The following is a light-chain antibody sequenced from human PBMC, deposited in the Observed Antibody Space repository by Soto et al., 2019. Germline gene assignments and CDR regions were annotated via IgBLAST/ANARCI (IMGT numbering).Light chain of an antibody. CDR1: QSVSSSY. Sequence: EIVLTQSPGTLSLSPGERATLSCRASQSVSSSYLAWYQQKPGQAPRLLIYGASSRATGIPDRFSGSGSGTDFTLTISRLEPEDFAVYYYQQYGSSPTTLGQGTKVEIK. J-gene: IGKJ1*01. CDR2: GAS. V-gene: IGKV3-20*01. CDR3: QQYGSSPTT.